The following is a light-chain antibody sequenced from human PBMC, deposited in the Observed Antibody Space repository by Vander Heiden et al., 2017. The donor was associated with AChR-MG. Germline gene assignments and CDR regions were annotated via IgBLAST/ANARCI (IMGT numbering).Light chain of an antibody. CDR2: EGS. V-gene: IGLV2-23*01. CDR1: SSDIGRYNL. CDR3: CSYAGRSSLAV. J-gene: IGLJ7*01. Sequence: QSALTQPASVSGSPGPSITISCTGTSSDIGRYNLVSWYQQHPGKAPKLMIYEGSKRPSGVSNRFSGSQSGNTASLTIAGLQAEDEADYYCCSYAGRSSLAVFGGGTQLTV.